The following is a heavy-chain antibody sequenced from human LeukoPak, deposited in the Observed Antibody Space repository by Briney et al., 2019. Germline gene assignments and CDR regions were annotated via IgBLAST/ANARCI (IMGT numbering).Heavy chain of an antibody. CDR1: GYSFTSYW. CDR2: IYPSDSDT. CDR3: ARIYGYRVTSGYYGGYAFDI. Sequence: GESLKISCKGSGYSFTSYWIAWVRQVAGEGLEWMGIIYPSDSDTMYSPSFQGQVTISADKSINTAYLQWSSLKASDSAMYYCARIYGYRVTSGYYGGYAFDIWGQGTVVTVSS. V-gene: IGHV5-51*01. D-gene: IGHD3-10*01. J-gene: IGHJ3*02.